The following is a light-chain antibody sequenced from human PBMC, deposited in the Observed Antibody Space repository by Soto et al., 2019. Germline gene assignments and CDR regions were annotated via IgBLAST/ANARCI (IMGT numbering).Light chain of an antibody. CDR3: QQYGSSPTWT. CDR2: GAS. Sequence: EIVLTQSPGTLSLSPGERATLSCRASQSVSSSYLAWYQQKPGQAPMLLIYGASSGATGIPDRFSGSGSGTDFALTISRLEPEDFAVYYCQQYGSSPTWTFGQGTKVEI. CDR1: QSVSSSY. J-gene: IGKJ1*01. V-gene: IGKV3-20*01.